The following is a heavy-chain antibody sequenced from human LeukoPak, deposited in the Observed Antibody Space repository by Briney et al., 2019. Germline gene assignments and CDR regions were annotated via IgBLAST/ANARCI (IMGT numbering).Heavy chain of an antibody. J-gene: IGHJ4*02. CDR2: ISSSSSYI. CDR1: GITFSSHA. CDR3: GRDYGDYAGRVPSDY. V-gene: IGHV3-21*01. Sequence: KPGGSLRLSRAASGITFSSHAMSWVRQAPGKGLEWVSSISSSSSYIYYADSVKGRFTISRDNAKNSLYLQMNSLRAEDTAVYYCGRDYGDYAGRVPSDYWGQGTLVTVSS. D-gene: IGHD4-17*01.